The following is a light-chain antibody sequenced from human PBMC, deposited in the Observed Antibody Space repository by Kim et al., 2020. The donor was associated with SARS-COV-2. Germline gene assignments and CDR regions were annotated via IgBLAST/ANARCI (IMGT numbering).Light chain of an antibody. CDR3: QHYAYWRA. Sequence: PGESATLSCRASQSISSSLAWYQQKPGQAPRVLIYGASARATGIPARFSGSGSGTELTLTISNLQSEDFAVYYCQHYAYWRAFGQGTRLEIK. CDR1: QSISSS. V-gene: IGKV3-15*01. J-gene: IGKJ5*01. CDR2: GAS.